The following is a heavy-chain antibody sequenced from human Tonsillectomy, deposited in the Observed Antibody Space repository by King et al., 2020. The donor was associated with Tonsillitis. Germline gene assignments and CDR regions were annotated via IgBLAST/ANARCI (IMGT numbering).Heavy chain of an antibody. CDR3: AHRLGQRQVGFRPYFDY. D-gene: IGHD6-6*01. CDR1: GFSLSTSGVG. Sequence: TLKESGPTLVKPTQTLTLTCTFSGFSLSTSGVGVGWLRPPPGKALEWLALIYWNDDNRYSPSLKSRLTITKDTSKNQVILTMTNMDPVDTATYYCAHRLGQRQVGFRPYFDYWGQGTLVTVSS. CDR2: IYWNDDN. J-gene: IGHJ4*02. V-gene: IGHV2-5*01.